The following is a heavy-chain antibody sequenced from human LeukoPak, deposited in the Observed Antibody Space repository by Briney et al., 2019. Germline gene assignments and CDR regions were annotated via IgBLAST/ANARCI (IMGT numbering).Heavy chain of an antibody. CDR3: ARIGQFGDYFDY. Sequence: PSETLSLTCTVSGYPISSGHYWGWIRQPPRTGLEWIGSIYHSGSTYYNPSLKSRVTTSVDTSKNQFSLKLSSVTAADTAVYYCARIGQFGDYFDYWGQGTLVTVSS. D-gene: IGHD5-24*01. V-gene: IGHV4-38-2*02. CDR2: IYHSGST. J-gene: IGHJ4*02. CDR1: GYPISSGHY.